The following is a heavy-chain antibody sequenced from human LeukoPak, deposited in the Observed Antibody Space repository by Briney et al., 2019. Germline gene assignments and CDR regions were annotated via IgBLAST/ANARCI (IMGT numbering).Heavy chain of an antibody. J-gene: IGHJ3*02. CDR3: AREGLVGATYAFDI. CDR2: IRSKAYGGTA. Sequence: GGSLRLSCTASGVTFGDYAMSWVRQAPGKGLEWVGFIRSKAYGGTAEYAASVKGRFTISRDDSKNSLYLQMNSLKTEDTAVYYCAREGLVGATYAFDIWGQGTMVTVSS. CDR1: GVTFGDYA. D-gene: IGHD1-26*01. V-gene: IGHV3-49*04.